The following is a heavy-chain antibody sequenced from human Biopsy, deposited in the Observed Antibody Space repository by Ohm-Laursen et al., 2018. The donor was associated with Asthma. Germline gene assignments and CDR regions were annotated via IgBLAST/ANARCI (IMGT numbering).Heavy chain of an antibody. CDR1: GFTFSSYG. D-gene: IGHD3-10*01. V-gene: IGHV3-33*05. CDR2: MSYDGSIN. J-gene: IGHJ4*02. Sequence: SLRLSCSASGFTFSSYGMDWVRQAPGKGLEWVALMSYDGSINDYADSVKGRFTISRDNSMNTLYLHMNSLRVEDTAVYYCARGLDYSGRSGFDYWGQGTLVTVSS. CDR3: ARGLDYSGRSGFDY.